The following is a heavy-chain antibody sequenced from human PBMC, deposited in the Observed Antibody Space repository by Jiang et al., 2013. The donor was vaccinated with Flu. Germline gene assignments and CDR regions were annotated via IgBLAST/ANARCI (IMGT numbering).Heavy chain of an antibody. CDR3: ARRRVAGDSYGEMNY. V-gene: IGHV5-51*01. J-gene: IGHJ4*02. Sequence: RQMPGKGLEWMGIIYPGDSDTRYRPSFQGQVTFSTDNSITTAYLQWSSLKASDTAMYYCARRRVAGDSYGEMNYWGQGTLVTVSS. D-gene: IGHD5-18*01. CDR2: IYPGDSDT.